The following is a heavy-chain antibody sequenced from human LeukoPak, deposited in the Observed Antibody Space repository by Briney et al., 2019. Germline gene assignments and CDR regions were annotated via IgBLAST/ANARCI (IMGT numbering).Heavy chain of an antibody. D-gene: IGHD3-10*01. CDR2: IIPIFGTA. J-gene: IGHJ4*02. V-gene: IGHV1-69*13. CDR3: ARSLLHYYYGSGSYYNIGY. Sequence: SVKVSCKASGGTFSSYAISWVRQAPGQGLEWMGGIIPIFGTANYAQKFQGRVTITADESTSTAYMELSSLRSEDTAVYYCARSLLHYYYGSGSYYNIGYWGQGTLVTVSS. CDR1: GGTFSSYA.